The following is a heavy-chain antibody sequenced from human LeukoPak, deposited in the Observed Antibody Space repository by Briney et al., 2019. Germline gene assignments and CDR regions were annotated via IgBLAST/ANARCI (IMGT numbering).Heavy chain of an antibody. J-gene: IGHJ4*02. D-gene: IGHD6-19*01. CDR2: ITTSSSAI. CDR1: GFTFGSCW. Sequence: GGSLRLSCAASGFTFGSCWMNWVRQAPGKGLEWVSYITTSSSAIYYADSVKGRFTISRDNAKNSLYLQMNSLGAEDTAVYYCARVRSGWCHDYWGQGTLVTVSS. CDR3: ARVRSGWCHDY. V-gene: IGHV3-48*01.